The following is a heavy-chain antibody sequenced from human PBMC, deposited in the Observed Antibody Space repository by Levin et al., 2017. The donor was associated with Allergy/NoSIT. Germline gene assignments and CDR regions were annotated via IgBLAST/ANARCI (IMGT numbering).Heavy chain of an antibody. CDR2: IVVGSGNT. J-gene: IGHJ3*02. CDR3: AATPLKTYYETFDAFGI. V-gene: IGHV1-58*01. CDR1: GFTFSNSA. Sequence: GGSLRLSCKASGFTFSNSAVQWVRQARGQRLEWMGWIVVGSGNTYYAQKFQERVTITSDMSTSTTYIDLTSLRSEDTAVYYCAATPLKTYYETFDAFGIWGQGTMVTVSS. D-gene: IGHD3-3*01.